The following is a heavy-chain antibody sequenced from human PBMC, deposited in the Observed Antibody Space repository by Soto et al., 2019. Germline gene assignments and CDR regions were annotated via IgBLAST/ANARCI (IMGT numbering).Heavy chain of an antibody. V-gene: IGHV5-10-1*01. Sequence: PGEALKISCQGSGYSFTSYWISWVRQMPGKGLEWMGRIDPSDSYTNYSPSFQGHVTISADKSISTAYLQWSSLKASDTAMYYCARHKDTAMVTGWFDPWGQGTLVTVSS. J-gene: IGHJ5*02. CDR2: IDPSDSYT. CDR3: ARHKDTAMVTGWFDP. CDR1: GYSFTSYW. D-gene: IGHD5-18*01.